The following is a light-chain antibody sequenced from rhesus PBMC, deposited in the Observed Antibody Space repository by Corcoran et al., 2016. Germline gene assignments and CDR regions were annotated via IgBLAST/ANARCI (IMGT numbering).Light chain of an antibody. CDR3: QQHNSNPWT. CDR1: QGISNW. CDR2: AAS. V-gene: IGKV1-33*02. J-gene: IGKJ1*01. Sequence: DIQMTQSPSSLSASVGDRVTITCQASQGISNWLAWYQQKPGKAPKPLSYAASSLESGVPSRFSGSGSGTEFTLPISSLQPEDFATYYCQQHNSNPWTFGQGTKVEIK.